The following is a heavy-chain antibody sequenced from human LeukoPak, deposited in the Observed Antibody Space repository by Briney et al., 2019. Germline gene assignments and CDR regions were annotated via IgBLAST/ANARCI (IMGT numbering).Heavy chain of an antibody. D-gene: IGHD5-24*01. J-gene: IGHJ6*02. CDR3: ARGAPDGYNLVYYSNMDV. CDR1: GFTFSSYW. Sequence: PGGSLRLSCAASGFTFSSYWMHWVRQAPGKGLVWVSRINSDGSSTSYADSVKGRFTISRDNAKNTPYLQMNSLRAEDTAVYYCARGAPDGYNLVYYSNMDVWGQGTTVTVSS. CDR2: INSDGSST. V-gene: IGHV3-74*01.